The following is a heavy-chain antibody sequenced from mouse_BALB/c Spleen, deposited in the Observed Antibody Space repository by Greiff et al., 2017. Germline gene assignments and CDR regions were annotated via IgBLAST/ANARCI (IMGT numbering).Heavy chain of an antibody. V-gene: IGHV1-80*01. CDR2: IYPGDGDT. J-gene: IGHJ2*01. CDR3: ARYYYGRGGDFDY. CDR1: GYAFSSYW. D-gene: IGHD1-1*01. Sequence: VQLQQSGAELVRPGSSVKISCKASGYAFSSYWMNWVKQRPGQGLEWIGQIYPGDGDTNYNGKFKGKATLTADKSSSTAYMQLSSLTSEDSAVYFCARYYYGRGGDFDYWGQGTTLTVSS.